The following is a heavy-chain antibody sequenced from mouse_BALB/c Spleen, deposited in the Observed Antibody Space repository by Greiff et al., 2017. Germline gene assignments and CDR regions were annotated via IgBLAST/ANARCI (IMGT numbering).Heavy chain of an antibody. CDR1: GFTFSSFG. Sequence: EVQRVESGGGLVQPGGSRKLSCAASGFTFSSFGMHWVRQAPEKGLEWVAYISSGSSTIYYADTVKGRFTISRDNPKNTLFLQMTSLRSEDTAMYYCARWYYGSSFLFDYWGQGTTLTVSS. J-gene: IGHJ2*01. D-gene: IGHD1-1*01. CDR2: ISSGSSTI. CDR3: ARWYYGSSFLFDY. V-gene: IGHV5-17*02.